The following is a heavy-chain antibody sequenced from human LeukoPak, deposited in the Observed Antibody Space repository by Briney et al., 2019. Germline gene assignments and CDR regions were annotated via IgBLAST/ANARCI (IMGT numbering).Heavy chain of an antibody. J-gene: IGHJ1*01. CDR3: AKDDDWGRCEH. V-gene: IGHV3-23*01. CDR2: ISPSGGIT. Sequence: PGGTLRLSCAASGFTFSSHGMNWVRQAPGKGLEWVSGISPSGGITYYTDSVKGRFTISRDNSKNTQSLQMNSLRAEDTAVYYCAKDDDWGRCEHWGQGTLVTVSS. CDR1: GFTFSSHG. D-gene: IGHD3-16*01.